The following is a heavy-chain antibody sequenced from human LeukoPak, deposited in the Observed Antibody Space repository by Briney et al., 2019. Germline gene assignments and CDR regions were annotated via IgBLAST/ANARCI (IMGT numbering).Heavy chain of an antibody. D-gene: IGHD2-2*01. Sequence: ASVKVSCKASGGTFSSYAISWVRQAPGQGLEWMGRIIPILGIANYAQKFQGRVTITADKSTSTAYMELSSLRSEDTAVYYCARTLFSIVVVPAALRLNWFDPWGQGTLVTVSS. CDR3: ARTLFSIVVVPAALRLNWFDP. V-gene: IGHV1-69*04. CDR2: IIPILGIA. J-gene: IGHJ5*02. CDR1: GGTFSSYA.